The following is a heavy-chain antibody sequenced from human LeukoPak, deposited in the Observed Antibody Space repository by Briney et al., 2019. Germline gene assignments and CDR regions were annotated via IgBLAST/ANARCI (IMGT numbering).Heavy chain of an antibody. J-gene: IGHJ4*02. D-gene: IGHD6-19*01. V-gene: IGHV1-8*01. CDR2: MNPNSGST. CDR1: GYTFTSCD. Sequence: GASVKVSCKASGYTFTSCDINWVRQATGQGLEWMGWMNPNSGSTGYGQSFQGRITMTRDISIGTAYMELSNLTSEDTAIYYCTRGSSGRRDNWGQGTLVIVSS. CDR3: TRGSSGRRDN.